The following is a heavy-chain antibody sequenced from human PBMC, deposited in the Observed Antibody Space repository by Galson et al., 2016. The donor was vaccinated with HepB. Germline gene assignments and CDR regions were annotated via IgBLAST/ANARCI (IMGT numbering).Heavy chain of an antibody. Sequence: SETLSLTCAVYGGSFSGYYWSWIRQPPGKGLEWIGEINRRGSTNYNPSLKSRVTISLDKSKNQFSLKLSSVTAADTAVYYCARSTQFIYNYGSAQRDAFDIWGQGTMVTVSS. CDR3: ARSTQFIYNYGSAQRDAFDI. CDR2: INRRGST. D-gene: IGHD5-18*01. J-gene: IGHJ3*02. CDR1: GGSFSGYY. V-gene: IGHV4-34*01.